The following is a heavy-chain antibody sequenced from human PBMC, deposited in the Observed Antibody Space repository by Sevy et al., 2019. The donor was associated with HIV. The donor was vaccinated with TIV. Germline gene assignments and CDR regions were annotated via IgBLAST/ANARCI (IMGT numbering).Heavy chain of an antibody. CDR2: IIPIFGTA. J-gene: IGHJ4*02. CDR3: ARGERGDHRFDY. V-gene: IGHV1-69*13. D-gene: IGHD2-21*02. Sequence: ASVKVSCKASGGTFSSYAISWVRQAPGQGLEWMGGIIPIFGTANYAQKFQGRVTITADESTSTAYMELSSLRSEDTAVYYCARGERGDHRFDYWGQGTLVTVSS. CDR1: GGTFSSYA.